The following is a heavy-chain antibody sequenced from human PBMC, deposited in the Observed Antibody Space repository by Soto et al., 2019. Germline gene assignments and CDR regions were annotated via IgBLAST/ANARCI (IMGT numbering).Heavy chain of an antibody. CDR2: IAYDGRNK. D-gene: IGHD6-13*01. J-gene: IGHJ5*02. CDR3: ARGLGPSSRYSLGH. V-gene: IGHV3-30*04. CDR1: GFTFSSYA. Sequence: PGGSLRLSCAASGFTFSSYAMHWVRQAPGKGLEWVAVIAYDGRNKYYADSVKGRFTISRDNSKNTLYLQMNSLRIEDTAVYYCARGLGPSSRYSLGHWGQGTLVTVSS.